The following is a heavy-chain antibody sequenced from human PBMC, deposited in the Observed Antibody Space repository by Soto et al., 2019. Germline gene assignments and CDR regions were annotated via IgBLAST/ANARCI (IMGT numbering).Heavy chain of an antibody. CDR1: GFTFSTYA. CDR2: ISGTGGST. CDR3: AKNWATTSSSSSH. D-gene: IGHD6-6*01. Sequence: GGSLRLSCAASGFTFSTYAMSWVRQAPGKGLEWVSAISGTGGSTYYADSVKGRFTISRDNSKNTLYLQMNSLRAEDTALYYCAKNWATTSSSSSHWGQGTLVTVSS. J-gene: IGHJ4*02. V-gene: IGHV3-23*01.